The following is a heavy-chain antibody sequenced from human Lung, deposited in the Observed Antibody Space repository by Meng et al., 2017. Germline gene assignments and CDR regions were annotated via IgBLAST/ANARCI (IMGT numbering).Heavy chain of an antibody. J-gene: IGHJ4*02. D-gene: IGHD2-15*01. CDR2: ISSSST. CDR3: ARGRVVVAATPSDY. CDR1: GFTFSSYS. Sequence: EVQLVESGGGLVKPGGSLRLSCAASGFTFSSYSMNWVRQAPGKGLEWVSSISSSSTYADSVKGRFTISRDNAKNSLYLQMSSLRAEDTAVYYCARGRVVVAATPSDYWGQGTLVTVSS. V-gene: IGHV3-21*01.